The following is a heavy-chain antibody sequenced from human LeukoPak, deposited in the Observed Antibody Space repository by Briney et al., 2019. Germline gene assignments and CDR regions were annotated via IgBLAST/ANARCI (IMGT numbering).Heavy chain of an antibody. V-gene: IGHV4-59*01. CDR1: GGSISSYY. CDR2: IYYSGST. J-gene: IGHJ5*02. CDR3: AREDACSSTSCYTNNWFDP. D-gene: IGHD2-2*01. Sequence: SETLSLTCTVSGGSISSYYWSWIRQPPGRGLEWIGYIYYSGSTSHNPSLKSRVTISVDTSENQFSLKLSSVTAADTAVYYCAREDACSSTSCYTNNWFDPWGQGILVTVSS.